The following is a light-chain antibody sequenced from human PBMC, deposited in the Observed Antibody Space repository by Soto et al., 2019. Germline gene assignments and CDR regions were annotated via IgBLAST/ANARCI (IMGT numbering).Light chain of an antibody. CDR3: QQYSSSRT. Sequence: DMVLTQSPGTLPLSPGERASLSCRASQSVSSNHLAWYQQKPGQAPRLLIYGGSSRATGIPVRFSGSGSETDFTLTITRLEPEDFAVYYCQQYSSSRTFGQGTKVDIK. CDR2: GGS. V-gene: IGKV3-20*01. J-gene: IGKJ1*01. CDR1: QSVSSNH.